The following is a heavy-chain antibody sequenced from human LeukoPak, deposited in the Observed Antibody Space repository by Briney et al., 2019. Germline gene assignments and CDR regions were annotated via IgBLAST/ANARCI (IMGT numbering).Heavy chain of an antibody. Sequence: SETLSLTCTVSGGSISSYYRSWIRQPPGKGLEWIGYIYYSGSTNYNPSLNSRVTISVDTSKSQFSLKLSSVTAADTAVYYCARESGAVAGPAYYGMDVWGEGTTVTVSS. CDR1: GGSISSYY. CDR3: ARESGAVAGPAYYGMDV. V-gene: IGHV4-59*01. D-gene: IGHD6-19*01. CDR2: IYYSGST. J-gene: IGHJ6*04.